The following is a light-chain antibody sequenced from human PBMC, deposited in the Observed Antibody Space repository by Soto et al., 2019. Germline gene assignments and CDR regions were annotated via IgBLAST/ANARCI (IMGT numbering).Light chain of an antibody. CDR3: QQRGHWPRT. J-gene: IGKJ1*01. V-gene: IGKV3-11*01. Sequence: EVVLTQSPATMSLYPGEGATLSCRASQSVSTYLAWYQQKPGQAPRLLIFEASKRATGIPDRISGSGSVTDFTLTISSLEPEDFAVYYCQQRGHWPRTFGQGTKVEMK. CDR2: EAS. CDR1: QSVSTY.